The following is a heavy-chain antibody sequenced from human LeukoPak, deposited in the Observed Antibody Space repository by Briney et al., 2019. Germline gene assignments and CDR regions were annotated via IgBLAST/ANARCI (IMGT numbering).Heavy chain of an antibody. J-gene: IGHJ5*02. Sequence: PGGSLRLSCAASGFTFSSCWMYWVRQAPGKGLEWVSSVSTSSSYIYYADSVKGRFTISRDNAKNSLYLQMNSLRAEDTAVYYCARHIVVVVAGFDPWGQGTLVTVSS. CDR3: ARHIVVVVAGFDP. D-gene: IGHD2-15*01. V-gene: IGHV3-21*01. CDR1: GFTFSSCW. CDR2: VSTSSSYI.